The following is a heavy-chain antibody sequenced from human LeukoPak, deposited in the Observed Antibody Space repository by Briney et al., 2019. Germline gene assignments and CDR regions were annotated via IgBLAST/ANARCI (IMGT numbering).Heavy chain of an antibody. J-gene: IGHJ4*02. CDR2: ISYDGSNK. V-gene: IGHV3-30-3*01. CDR1: GFTFSSYA. CDR3: ASPNYDILTGHEGD. Sequence: PGGSLRLSCAASGFTFSSYAMHWVRQAPGKGLEWVAVISYDGSNKYYADSVKGRFTISRDNSKNTLYLQMNSLRAEDTAVYYCASPNYDILTGHEGDWGQGTLVTVSS. D-gene: IGHD3-9*01.